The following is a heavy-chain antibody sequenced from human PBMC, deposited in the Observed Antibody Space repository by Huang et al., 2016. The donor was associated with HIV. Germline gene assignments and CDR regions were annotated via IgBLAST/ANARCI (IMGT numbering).Heavy chain of an antibody. CDR1: GLTVSTNY. CDR2: IYSGGTT. CDR3: AKEGDTGAALGY. J-gene: IGHJ4*02. Sequence: EVQLVESGGGLIQPGGSLRLSCAASGLTVSTNYMTWVRQAPGNGLEWVSLIYSGGTTYYADSVKGRFTISRDDSENTLYLHMTSLRAGDTAVYYCAKEGDTGAALGYWGQGTLVTVS. V-gene: IGHV3-53*01. D-gene: IGHD2-8*02.